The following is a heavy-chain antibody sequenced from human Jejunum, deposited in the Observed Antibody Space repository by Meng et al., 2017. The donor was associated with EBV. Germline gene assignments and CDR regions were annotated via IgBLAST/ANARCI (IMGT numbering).Heavy chain of an antibody. J-gene: IGHJ4*02. CDR1: GDFIKKNKW. CDR2: IYHSGTT. CDR3: ARASPERLLEY. D-gene: IGHD1-14*01. Sequence: QVQLQESGPGLVQPSVTLFLTCVVSGDFIKKNKWGSWVRQPPGKGLEWIGEIYHSGTTYYNPSLKSRVTISLDTSESQFSLRLTSVTAADTAIYYCARASPERLLEYWGQGTLVTVSS. V-gene: IGHV4-4*02.